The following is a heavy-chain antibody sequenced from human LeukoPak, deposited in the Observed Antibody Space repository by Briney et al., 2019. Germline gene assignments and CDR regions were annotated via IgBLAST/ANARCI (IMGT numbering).Heavy chain of an antibody. CDR3: AREVDGSGTFDY. Sequence: GRSLRLSCAASGFTFSSYGMHWVRQAPGKRLEYVSAINSNGGSTYYANSVKGRFTISRDNSKNTLYLHMGSLRAEDMAVYYCAREVDGSGTFDYWGQGALVTFSS. D-gene: IGHD3-10*01. V-gene: IGHV3-64*01. J-gene: IGHJ4*02. CDR2: INSNGGST. CDR1: GFTFSSYG.